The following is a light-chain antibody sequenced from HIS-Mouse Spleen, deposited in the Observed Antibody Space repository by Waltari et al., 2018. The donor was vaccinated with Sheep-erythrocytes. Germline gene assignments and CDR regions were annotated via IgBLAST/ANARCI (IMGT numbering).Light chain of an antibody. CDR2: DVS. CDR1: SRDVGGYNY. V-gene: IGLV2-11*01. Sequence: QSALTQPRSVSGSPGQSVTISCTGTSRDVGGYNYVPWYQQHPGKAPKLMIYDVSKRPSGVPDRFSGSKSGNTASLTISGLRAEDEADYYCCSYAGSYNHVFATGTKVTVL. CDR3: CSYAGSYNHV. J-gene: IGLJ1*01.